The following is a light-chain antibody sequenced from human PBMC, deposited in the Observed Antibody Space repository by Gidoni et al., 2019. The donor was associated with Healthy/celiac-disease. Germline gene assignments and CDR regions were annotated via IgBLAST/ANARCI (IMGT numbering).Light chain of an antibody. CDR1: QSVSSSY. CDR2: GAS. J-gene: IGKJ3*01. V-gene: IGKV3-20*01. Sequence: EIVLTQSPGTLSLSPGERATLSCRASQSVSSSYFAWYQQKPGQAPRLLISGASNRATGIPDRFSGSGSGTDFTLTISRLEPEDFAVYYCQQYDSAPRTFGPGTKVEIK. CDR3: QQYDSAPRT.